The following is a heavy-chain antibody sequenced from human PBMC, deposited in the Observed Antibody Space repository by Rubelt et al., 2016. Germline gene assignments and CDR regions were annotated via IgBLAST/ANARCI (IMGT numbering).Heavy chain of an antibody. Sequence: QVQLQQWGAGLLKPSETLSLTCAVYGGSFSGYYWSWIRQPPGKGLEWIGEINHSVSTNYNPSLKSRVTISVDTSKTQFSLKLSSVTAADTAVYYCARGRRGSSSWLGRDYYGMDVWGQGTTVTVSS. CDR3: ARGRRGSSSWLGRDYYGMDV. CDR2: INHSVST. D-gene: IGHD6-13*01. CDR1: GGSFSGYY. J-gene: IGHJ6*02. V-gene: IGHV4-34*01.